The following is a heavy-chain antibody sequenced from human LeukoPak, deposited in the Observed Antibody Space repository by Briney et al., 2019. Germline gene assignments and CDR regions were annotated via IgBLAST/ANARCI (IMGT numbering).Heavy chain of an antibody. J-gene: IGHJ4*02. CDR3: ARDKGGGYSGYDPYFDY. CDR2: IDPNSGGT. CDR1: GYTFTGYY. V-gene: IGHV1-2*04. Sequence: ASVKVSCKASGYTFTGYYMHWVRQDPGQGLEWMGWIDPNSGGTNYAQKFQGWVTMTRDTSISTAYMELSRLRSDDTAVYYCARDKGGGYSGYDPYFDYWGQGTLVTVSS. D-gene: IGHD5-12*01.